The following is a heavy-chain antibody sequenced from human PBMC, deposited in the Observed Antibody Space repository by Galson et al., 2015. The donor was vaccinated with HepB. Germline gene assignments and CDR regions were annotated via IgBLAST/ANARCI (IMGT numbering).Heavy chain of an antibody. CDR2: INQDGCSK. CDR1: GFTFSSYW. V-gene: IGHV3-7*03. J-gene: IGHJ6*02. CDR3: ARRISLVRGIITKPDYYYGMDV. D-gene: IGHD3-10*01. Sequence: SLRLSCAASGFTFSSYWMNWVRQAPGKGLEWVAHINQDGCSKYYVDSVKGRFTTSRDNAKDSVYLQLDSLRAEDTAVYYCARRISLVRGIITKPDYYYGMDVWGQGTTVTVAS.